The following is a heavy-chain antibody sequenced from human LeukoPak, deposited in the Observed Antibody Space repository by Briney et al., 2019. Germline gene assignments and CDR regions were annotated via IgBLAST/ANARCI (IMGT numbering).Heavy chain of an antibody. V-gene: IGHV3-23*01. Sequence: GGSLRLSCAASRFTFNSYWMSWVRQAPGKGLEWVSAISGSGGSTYYADSVKGRFTISRDNSKNTLYLQMNSLRAEDTAVYYCAKDKAPSLTGLPYYFDYWGQGTLVTVSS. CDR1: RFTFNSYW. CDR2: ISGSGGST. D-gene: IGHD3-9*01. CDR3: AKDKAPSLTGLPYYFDY. J-gene: IGHJ4*02.